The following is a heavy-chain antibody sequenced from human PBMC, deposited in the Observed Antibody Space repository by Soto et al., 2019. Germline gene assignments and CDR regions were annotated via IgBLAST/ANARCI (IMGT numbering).Heavy chain of an antibody. CDR1: GGSISSSSYY. D-gene: IGHD6-13*01. Sequence: QLQLQESGPGLVKPSETLSLTCTVSGGSISSSSYYWGWMRQPPGKGREWIGSIYYTGSTCYNPSLKIQVTVSVDTAKTQCSLKLGSVTAADTAVYYCARVPIAADGLHFIGWFDPWGQGTLVTVSS. V-gene: IGHV4-39*01. CDR3: ARVPIAADGLHFIGWFDP. J-gene: IGHJ5*02. CDR2: IYYTGST.